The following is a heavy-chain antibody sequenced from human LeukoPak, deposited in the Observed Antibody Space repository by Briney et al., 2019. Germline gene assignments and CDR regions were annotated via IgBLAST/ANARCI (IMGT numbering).Heavy chain of an antibody. J-gene: IGHJ3*02. D-gene: IGHD3-10*01. Sequence: ASVKASCKASGGTFSSYAISWVRQAPGQGLEWMGRIIPILGIANYAQKFQGRVTITADKSTSTAYMELSSPRSEDTAVYYCAREGYYGSGSYYPSAFDIWGQGTMVTVSS. CDR1: GGTFSSYA. CDR2: IIPILGIA. CDR3: AREGYYGSGSYYPSAFDI. V-gene: IGHV1-69*04.